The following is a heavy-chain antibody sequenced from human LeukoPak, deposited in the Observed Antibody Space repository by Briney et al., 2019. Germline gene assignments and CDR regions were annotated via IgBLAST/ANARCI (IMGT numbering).Heavy chain of an antibody. J-gene: IGHJ4*02. Sequence: SETLSLTCTVSGGSISSGSYYWSWIRQPAGKGLEWIGRMYTSGSTNYNPSLKSRVTISVDTSKNQFSLKLYSVTAADTAVYYCARGGDYGDYVFHYWGQGTLVTVSS. CDR3: ARGGDYGDYVFHY. V-gene: IGHV4-61*02. CDR2: MYTSGST. CDR1: GGSISSGSYY. D-gene: IGHD4-17*01.